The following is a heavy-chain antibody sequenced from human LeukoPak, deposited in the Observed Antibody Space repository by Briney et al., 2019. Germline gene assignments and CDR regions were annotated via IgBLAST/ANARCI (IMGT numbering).Heavy chain of an antibody. D-gene: IGHD4-17*01. CDR3: ASGKDYGDYYYYYYMDV. Sequence: ASETLSLTCAVYGGSFSGYYWSWIRQPPGKGLEWFGYIYYSGSTNYNPSLKSRVTISVDTSKNQFSLKLSSVTAADTAVYYCASGKDYGDYYYYYYMDVWGKGTTVTVSS. V-gene: IGHV4-59*01. CDR1: GGSFSGYY. CDR2: IYYSGST. J-gene: IGHJ6*03.